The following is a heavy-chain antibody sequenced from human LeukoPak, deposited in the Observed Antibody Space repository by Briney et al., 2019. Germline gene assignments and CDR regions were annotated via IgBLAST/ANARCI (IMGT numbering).Heavy chain of an antibody. V-gene: IGHV3-23*01. CDR3: AKDKSSSWYIYYAFDI. CDR1: GFAFSSYA. Sequence: GGSLRLSCAASGFAFSSYAMSWVRQAPGKGLEWVSAISGSGGSTYYADSVKGRFTISRDNSKNTLYLQMNSLRAEDTAVCYCAKDKSSSWYIYYAFDIWGQGTMVTVSS. CDR2: ISGSGGST. J-gene: IGHJ3*02. D-gene: IGHD6-13*01.